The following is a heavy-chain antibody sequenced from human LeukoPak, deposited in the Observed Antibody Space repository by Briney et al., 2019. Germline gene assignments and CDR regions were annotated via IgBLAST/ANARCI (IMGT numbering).Heavy chain of an antibody. V-gene: IGHV3-33*01. J-gene: IGHJ4*02. CDR1: GFTFSSYG. Sequence: PGRSLRLSCAASGFTFSSYGVHWVRQAPGKGLEWVAVIWYDGSNKYYADSVKGRFTISRDNSKNTLYLQMNSLRAEDTAVYYCARGHLYSSSWYRYTLVYWGQGTLVTVSS. D-gene: IGHD6-13*01. CDR2: IWYDGSNK. CDR3: ARGHLYSSSWYRYTLVY.